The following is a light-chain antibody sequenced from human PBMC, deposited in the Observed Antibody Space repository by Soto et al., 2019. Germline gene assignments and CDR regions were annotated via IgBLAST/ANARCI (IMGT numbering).Light chain of an antibody. CDR3: AAWYDNVSGPA. CDR1: SSTIGSNY. V-gene: IGLV1-47*02. CDR2: SNN. Sequence: QSVLTQPPSASGTPGQTVTISCSGSSSTIGSNYVFWYQQFPGTAPKLLLYSNNLRPSGVPDRFSGSKSGTSASLAISGLRSEDEAEYHCAAWYDNVSGPAFGGGTKLTVL. J-gene: IGLJ3*02.